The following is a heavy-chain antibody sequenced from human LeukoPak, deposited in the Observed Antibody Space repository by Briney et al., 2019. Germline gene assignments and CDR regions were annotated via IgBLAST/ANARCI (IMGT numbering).Heavy chain of an antibody. Sequence: GGSLRLSCAASGFTFSSYAMSWVRQAPGKGLEWVSAIIPSGGTTYYADSVKGRFTISRDNSKSTLFLRMNSLRAEDTAVYYCAKPNWNPESDWFDPWGQGTLVTVSS. CDR2: IIPSGGTT. CDR1: GFTFSSYA. CDR3: AKPNWNPESDWFDP. J-gene: IGHJ5*02. D-gene: IGHD1-1*01. V-gene: IGHV3-23*01.